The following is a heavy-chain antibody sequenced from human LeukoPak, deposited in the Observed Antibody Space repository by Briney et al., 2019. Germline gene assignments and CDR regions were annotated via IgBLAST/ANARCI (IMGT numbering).Heavy chain of an antibody. CDR3: VRDGVVVAADYYYYGMDL. CDR1: GYTFTNYG. CDR2: IRAYNGNT. J-gene: IGHJ6*04. V-gene: IGHV1-18*04. D-gene: IGHD2-15*01. Sequence: AAEKVSYKASGYTFTNYGMSWVGQAPGQGLEGMGWIRAYNGNTNYAQKLQGRVTMTTDTSTSTAYMDLRSLRSDDTAVYYCVRDGVVVAADYYYYGMDLWGKGTTVTVSS.